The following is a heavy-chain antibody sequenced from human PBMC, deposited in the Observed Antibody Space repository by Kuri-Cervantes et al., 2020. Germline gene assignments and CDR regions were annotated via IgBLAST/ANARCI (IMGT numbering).Heavy chain of an antibody. D-gene: IGHD1-26*01. CDR1: GFTFSSYG. CDR3: ARGALQWELLTGYFDY. J-gene: IGHJ4*02. V-gene: IGHV3-30*03. CDR2: ISYDGSNK. Sequence: GESLKISCAASGFTFSSYGMHWVRQAPGKGLEWVAVISYDGSNKYYADSVRGRFTISRDNAKNSLYLQMNSLRAEDTAVYYCARGALQWELLTGYFDYWGQETLVTVSS.